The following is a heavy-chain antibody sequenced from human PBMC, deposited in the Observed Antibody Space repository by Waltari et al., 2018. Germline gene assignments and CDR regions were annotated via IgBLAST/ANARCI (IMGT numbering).Heavy chain of an antibody. J-gene: IGHJ6*02. CDR2: IRSKAYGGTT. CDR1: GFTFGDYA. CDR3: TRWPFCGGDCRAYYYYGMDV. V-gene: IGHV3-49*04. Sequence: GFTFGDYAMSWVRQAPGKGLEWVGFIRSKAYGGTTEYAASVKGRFTISRDDSKSIAYLQMNSLKTEDTAVYYCTRWPFCGGDCRAYYYYGMDVWGQGTTVTVSS. D-gene: IGHD2-21*02.